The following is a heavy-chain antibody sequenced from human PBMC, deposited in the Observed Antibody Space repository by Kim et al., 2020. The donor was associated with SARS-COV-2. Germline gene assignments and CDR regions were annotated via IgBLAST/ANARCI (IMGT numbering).Heavy chain of an antibody. CDR3: ARTSSENWLLYYFEY. J-gene: IGHJ4*02. CDR2: VNAGNGNT. V-gene: IGHV1-3*01. D-gene: IGHD3-3*01. CDR1: GYTFTNYA. Sequence: ASVKVSCKASGYTFTNYAIHWVRQAPGQRLEWMGWVNAGNGNTKYSQKFQGRVTIIRDTSASTVYMELSSLRSEDTAVYYCARTSSENWLLYYFEYWGQGTLVTVSS.